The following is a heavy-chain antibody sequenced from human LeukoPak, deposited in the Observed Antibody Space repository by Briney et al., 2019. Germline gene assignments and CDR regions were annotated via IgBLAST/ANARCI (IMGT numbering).Heavy chain of an antibody. V-gene: IGHV3-21*01. D-gene: IGHD3-3*01. CDR1: GFTFSSYS. CDR3: AGSIGDFWSGYYAYYYYYGMDV. J-gene: IGHJ6*02. CDR2: ISSSSSYI. Sequence: PGGSLRLSCAASGFTFSSYSMNWVRQAPGKGLEWVSSISSSSSYIYYADSVKGRFTISRDNAKNSLYLRMNSLRAEDTAVYYCAGSIGDFWSGYYAYYYYYGMDVWGQGTTVTVSS.